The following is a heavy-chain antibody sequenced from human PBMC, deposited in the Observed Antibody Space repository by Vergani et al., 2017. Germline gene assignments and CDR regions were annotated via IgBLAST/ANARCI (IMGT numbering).Heavy chain of an antibody. J-gene: IGHJ1*01. D-gene: IGHD3-3*01. CDR3: AKPSPGITIFGWPLY. V-gene: IGHV3-23*01. Sequence: EVQLLESGGGLVQPGGSLRLSCAASGFTFSSYAMSWVRQAPGKGLEWVSSIRGSGGSTYYAASVKGRFTISRDNSKNTLYLQMNSLRAEDTAVYYCAKPSPGITIFGWPLYWGQGTLVTVSS. CDR2: IRGSGGST. CDR1: GFTFSSYA.